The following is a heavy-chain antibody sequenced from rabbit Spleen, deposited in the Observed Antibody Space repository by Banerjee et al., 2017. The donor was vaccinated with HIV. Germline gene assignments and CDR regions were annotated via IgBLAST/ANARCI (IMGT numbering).Heavy chain of an antibody. J-gene: IGHJ4*01. Sequence: QSVVESGGGLVQPGGSLKLSCKASRFDFSDYGVSWVRQAPGKGLEWIGYMDPVFGVSYYATWVNGRFTISRDNAQNTVFLQLNSLTVADTATYFCVRDQAFMLDLWGPGTLSPS. D-gene: IGHD6-1*01. CDR1: RFDFSDYG. CDR3: VRDQAFMLDL. V-gene: IGHV1S7*01. CDR2: MDPVFGVS.